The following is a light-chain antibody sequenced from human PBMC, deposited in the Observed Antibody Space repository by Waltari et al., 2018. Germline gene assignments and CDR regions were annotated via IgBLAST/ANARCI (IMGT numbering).Light chain of an antibody. Sequence: DIEMTQSPDSLAVSLGARASIHCTSSQSLLYESTNKNYLAWYQQKPGQAPKSLIYWASTLDSGVPDRFSGRGSGTDYTLTISSLQAEDVAIYYWQHYYLSRTFGQGTKVEI. CDR2: WAS. J-gene: IGKJ1*01. CDR1: QSLLYESTNKNY. CDR3: QHYYLSRT. V-gene: IGKV4-1*01.